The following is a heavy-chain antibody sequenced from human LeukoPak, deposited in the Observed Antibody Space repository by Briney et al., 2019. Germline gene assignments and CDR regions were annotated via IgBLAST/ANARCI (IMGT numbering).Heavy chain of an antibody. D-gene: IGHD2-21*01. CDR2: MYYSGST. J-gene: IGHJ4*02. CDR1: GSSMSRSSYY. Sequence: SETLSLTCTVSGSSMSRSSYYWGWIRQPPGKGLEWIGTMYYSGSTYYNPSLKSRVTISVDTSKNQFSLKLSSVTAADTAVYYCARVGGDRYYGYWGQGTLVTVSS. CDR3: ARVGGDRYYGY. V-gene: IGHV4-39*07.